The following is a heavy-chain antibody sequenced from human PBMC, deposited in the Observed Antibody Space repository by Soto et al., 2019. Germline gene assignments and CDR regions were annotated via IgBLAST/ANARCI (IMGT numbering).Heavy chain of an antibody. CDR1: GYTFTSYE. Sequence: QVQLVQSGAEVKKPGASVKVSCKASGYTFTSYEINWVRQATGQGLEWMGWMNPNNNNTGYAQKFQGRLTMTRDTSIITAYMALSSLRSEDTAVYYCARGHSVWGSRRFDPWGQGTLVTVS. CDR3: ARGHSVWGSRRFDP. D-gene: IGHD3-16*01. J-gene: IGHJ5*02. V-gene: IGHV1-8*01. CDR2: MNPNNNNT.